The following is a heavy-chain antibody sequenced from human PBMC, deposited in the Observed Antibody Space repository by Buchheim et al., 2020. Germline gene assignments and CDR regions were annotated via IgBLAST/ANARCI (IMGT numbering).Heavy chain of an antibody. CDR1: GFTFSTYG. CDR3: AKDIGRLYYDSSGYYQGGIFDY. V-gene: IGHV3-30*02. J-gene: IGHJ4*02. D-gene: IGHD3-22*01. CDR2: ILYDAYNK. Sequence: QVQLVESGGGVVQPGRSLRLSCAASGFTFSTYGMHWVRQAPGKGLEWVAFILYDAYNKYYADSVKGRFTISRDNSKNTLYLQMNSLRAEDTAVYYCAKDIGRLYYDSSGYYQGGIFDYWGQGTL.